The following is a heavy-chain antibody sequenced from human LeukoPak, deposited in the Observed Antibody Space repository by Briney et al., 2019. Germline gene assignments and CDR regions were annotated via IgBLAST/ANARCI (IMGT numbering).Heavy chain of an antibody. J-gene: IGHJ4*02. CDR3: AREQWLADC. CDR2: IYSGGSA. Sequence: GGSLRLSCAASGFTVSSNYMNWVRQAPGKGLEWVSVIYSGGSAYYADSVKGRFTISRDNAKNSLYLQMNSLRAEDTAVYYCAREQWLADCWGQGTLVTVSS. V-gene: IGHV3-66*01. CDR1: GFTVSSNY. D-gene: IGHD6-19*01.